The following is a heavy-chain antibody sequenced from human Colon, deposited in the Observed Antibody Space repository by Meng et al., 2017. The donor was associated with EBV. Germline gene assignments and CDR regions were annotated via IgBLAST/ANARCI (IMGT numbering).Heavy chain of an antibody. CDR1: GASIGSTNW. Sequence: QGQLQESGQGLWGPSGPLSLTGAVSGASIGSTNWGGWVRQPPGKGLGWIGEIYHGGNTNYNPSLKSRVTISVDRSNDHFSLSLSSVTAAETAVYYWARGNAYNAPSFDYWGQGTLVTVFS. CDR3: ARGNAYNAPSFDY. D-gene: IGHD5-24*01. V-gene: IGHV4-4*02. J-gene: IGHJ4*02. CDR2: IYHGGNT.